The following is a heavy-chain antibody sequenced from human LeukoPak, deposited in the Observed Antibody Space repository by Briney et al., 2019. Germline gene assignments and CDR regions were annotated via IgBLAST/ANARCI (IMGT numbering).Heavy chain of an antibody. D-gene: IGHD5-18*01. CDR3: ARALDSRYTAMFFGY. CDR2: ISYDGSNK. CDR1: GFTFSSYA. Sequence: GGSLRLSCAASGFTFSSYAMHWVRQAPGKGLEWVAVISYDGSNKYYADSVKGRFTISRDNSKNTLYLQMNSLRAEDTAVYYCARALDSRYTAMFFGYWGQGTVVTVSS. J-gene: IGHJ4*02. V-gene: IGHV3-30-3*01.